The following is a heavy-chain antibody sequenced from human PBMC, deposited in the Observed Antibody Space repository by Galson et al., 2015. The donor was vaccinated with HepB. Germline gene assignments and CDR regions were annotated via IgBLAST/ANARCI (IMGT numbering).Heavy chain of an antibody. J-gene: IGHJ4*01. CDR2: INTNTGNP. Sequence: SVKVSCKASGYTFTSNAMNWVRQAPGQGLEWMGWINTNTGNPTYAQGFTGRFVFSLDTSVTTAYLQISSLKAEDTAVYYCARALQLWLRDQTHNSASDYWGHGTLVTVSS. CDR3: ARALQLWLRDQTHNSASDY. D-gene: IGHD5-18*01. V-gene: IGHV7-4-1*02. CDR1: GYTFTSNA.